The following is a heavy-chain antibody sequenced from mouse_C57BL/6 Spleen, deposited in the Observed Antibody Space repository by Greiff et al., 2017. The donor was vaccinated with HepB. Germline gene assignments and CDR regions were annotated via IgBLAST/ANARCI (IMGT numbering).Heavy chain of an antibody. D-gene: IGHD2-3*01. CDR3: ARDDGYPLGAMDY. J-gene: IGHJ4*01. Sequence: QVQLQQSDAELVKPGASVKISCKVSGYTFTDHTIHWMKQRPEQGLEWIGYIYPRDGSTKYNEKFKGKATLTADNSSRTAYMLLNSLTSEDSAVYCCARDDGYPLGAMDYWGQGTSVTVSS. CDR1: GYTFTDHT. CDR2: IYPRDGST. V-gene: IGHV1-78*01.